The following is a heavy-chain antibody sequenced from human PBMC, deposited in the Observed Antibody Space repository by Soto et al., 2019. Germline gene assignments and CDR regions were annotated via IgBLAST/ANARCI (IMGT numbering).Heavy chain of an antibody. CDR2: IYHSGST. J-gene: IGHJ4*02. V-gene: IGHV4-30-4*01. CDR1: GASVTSDDYY. D-gene: IGHD3-22*01. CDR3: ARDPIFYYASSGYGGSYFDY. Sequence: SETLSLTCAVSGASVTSDDYYWSWIRQPPGKGLEWIGYIYHSGSTYYNPSLKSRVSISIDTSQNQFSLKLTSLTAADTAVYYCARDPIFYYASSGYGGSYFDYWGQGSRVTVS.